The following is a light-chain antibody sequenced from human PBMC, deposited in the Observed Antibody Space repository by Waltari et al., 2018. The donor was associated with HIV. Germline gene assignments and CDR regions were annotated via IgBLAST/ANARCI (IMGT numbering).Light chain of an antibody. J-gene: IGLJ2*01. Sequence: QSALTQPASVSGSPGQSITISCTGTSSDVWSYNLVSWSQHHPGKAPKLIIYEVSKRPSGVSNRFSGSKSGSTASLTISGLQPEDEADYCCCSYASTTDTYVVFGGGTKLTVL. V-gene: IGLV2-23*02. CDR2: EVS. CDR3: CSYASTTDTYVV. CDR1: SSDVWSYNL.